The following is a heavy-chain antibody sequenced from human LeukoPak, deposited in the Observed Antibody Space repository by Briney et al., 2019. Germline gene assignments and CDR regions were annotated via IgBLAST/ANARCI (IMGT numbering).Heavy chain of an antibody. Sequence: ASVKVSCKASGYTFTNYGISWVRQAPGQGLEWMGWISGYNGNTNYAQTLQGRVIMTTDTSTSTAYMELRSLRSDDTAVYYCARGAPYTNHLRIDYWGQGTPVTASS. J-gene: IGHJ4*02. CDR1: GYTFTNYG. CDR3: ARGAPYTNHLRIDY. CDR2: ISGYNGNT. V-gene: IGHV1-18*01.